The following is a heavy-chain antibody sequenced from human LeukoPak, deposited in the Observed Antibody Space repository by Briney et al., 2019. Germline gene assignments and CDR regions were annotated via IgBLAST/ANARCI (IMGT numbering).Heavy chain of an antibody. CDR2: ISSNGGTT. D-gene: IGHD3-9*01. CDR1: GFNFNNYA. Sequence: GGSLRLSCAASGFNFNNYAMHWVRQAPGKGLEFFSAISSNGGTTYYANSVKGSFTISRDNSNNTLSLQMGSLRPEDMAVYYCARGSDYDILTGYVHWGQGALVTVSS. V-gene: IGHV3-64*01. CDR3: ARGSDYDILTGYVH. J-gene: IGHJ4*02.